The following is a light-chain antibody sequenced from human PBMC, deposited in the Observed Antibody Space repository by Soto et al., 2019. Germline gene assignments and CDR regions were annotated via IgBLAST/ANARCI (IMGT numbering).Light chain of an antibody. CDR1: SSDVGGYNY. Sequence: QSALTKPASGNGSPGQSITISCTGTSSDVGGYNYVSWYQQHPGKAPKLMIYDVRNRPSGVSNRFSGSKSVNTASLTISGLQAEDEADYYCSSYTTISTYVFGTGTKVTVL. CDR3: SSYTTISTYV. CDR2: DVR. V-gene: IGLV2-14*01. J-gene: IGLJ1*01.